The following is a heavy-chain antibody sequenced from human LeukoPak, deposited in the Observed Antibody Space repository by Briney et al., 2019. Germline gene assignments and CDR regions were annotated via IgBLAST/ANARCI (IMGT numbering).Heavy chain of an antibody. CDR1: GFTLSSYG. CDR2: LWYDGSNK. J-gene: IGHJ6*03. V-gene: IGHV3-33*01. CDR3: ARVAEAYFYYMDV. Sequence: PGGSLRLSCVASGFTLSSYGVHWVRQAPGKGLEWVAVLWYDGSNKKYGDSAKGRFTISSDDSRNTLYLQMDSLRAEDMGVYYCARVAEAYFYYMDVWGEGTTVTVSS.